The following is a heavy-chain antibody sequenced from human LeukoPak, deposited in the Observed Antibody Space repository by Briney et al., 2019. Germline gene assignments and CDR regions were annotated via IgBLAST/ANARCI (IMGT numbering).Heavy chain of an antibody. Sequence: GASVKVSCTASGYTFTSYGISWVRQAPGQGLEWMGWISAYNGNTNYAQKLRGRVTMTTDTSTSTAYMELRSLRSDDTAVYYCARDSDNYDILTGYSNFDYWGQGTLVTVSS. CDR1: GYTFTSYG. V-gene: IGHV1-18*01. J-gene: IGHJ4*02. CDR3: ARDSDNYDILTGYSNFDY. D-gene: IGHD3-9*01. CDR2: ISAYNGNT.